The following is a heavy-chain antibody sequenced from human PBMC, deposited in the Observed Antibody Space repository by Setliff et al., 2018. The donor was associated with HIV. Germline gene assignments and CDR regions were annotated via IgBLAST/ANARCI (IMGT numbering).Heavy chain of an antibody. D-gene: IGHD1-7*01. CDR3: ARGAGSTTHQFYMDV. J-gene: IGHJ6*03. CDR2: IIPIFGTA. V-gene: IGHV1-69*13. CDR1: GGTLTNHV. Sequence: ASVKVSCKASGGTLTNHVISWVRQAPGQGLEWVGGIIPIFGTANYAQKFQGRVAITADESTSTAYMELDSLRVEDTAVYYCARGAGSTTHQFYMDVWGKGTTVTVSS.